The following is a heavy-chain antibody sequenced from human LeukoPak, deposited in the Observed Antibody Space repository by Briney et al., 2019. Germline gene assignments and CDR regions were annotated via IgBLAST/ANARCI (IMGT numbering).Heavy chain of an antibody. V-gene: IGHV3-66*01. CDR3: AHGDYLLTY. D-gene: IGHD4-17*01. J-gene: IGHJ4*02. CDR2: IYANGDT. CDR1: VNTVTNNY. Sequence: GGSLRLFCAASVNTVTNNYWHWLRQAPRKGLEWVSIIYANGDTLYAASVRGRFTFSRDNSKNTFYLQMNSLRAENTAIYYCAHGDYLLTYWVQGTLVTVSS.